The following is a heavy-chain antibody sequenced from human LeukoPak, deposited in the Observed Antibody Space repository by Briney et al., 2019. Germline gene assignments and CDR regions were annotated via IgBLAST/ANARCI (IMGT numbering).Heavy chain of an antibody. CDR1: GFTFSTYA. CDR3: AKYGSGSYYNGLY. D-gene: IGHD3-10*01. J-gene: IGHJ4*02. Sequence: PGGSLRLSCAASGFTFSTYAMSWVRRAPGKGLEWVSTVSGSGSSAYYADSVKGRFTISRDSSKSTLYLQMNSLRDEDTAVYYCAKYGSGSYYNGLYWGQGTLVTVSS. V-gene: IGHV3-23*01. CDR2: VSGSGSSA.